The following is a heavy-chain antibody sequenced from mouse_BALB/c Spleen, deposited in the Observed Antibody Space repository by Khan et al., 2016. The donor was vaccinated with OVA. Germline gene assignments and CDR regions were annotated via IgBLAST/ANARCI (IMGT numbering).Heavy chain of an antibody. CDR1: GDSITSGF. CDR3: ARSYGSWAMDY. V-gene: IGHV3-8*02. Sequence: EVQLQESGPSLVKPSQTLSLSCSVTGDSITSGFWNWIRKFPGNKFEYLGYITYSCNIYYNPSLKSRISITRDTSKSQYYLQLNSVTTEDTATYYCARSYGSWAMDYWGQGTSVTVSS. J-gene: IGHJ4*01. CDR2: ITYSCNI. D-gene: IGHD1-1*01.